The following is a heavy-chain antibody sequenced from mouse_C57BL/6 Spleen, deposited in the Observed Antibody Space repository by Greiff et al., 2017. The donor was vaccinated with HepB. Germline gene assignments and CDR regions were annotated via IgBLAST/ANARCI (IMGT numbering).Heavy chain of an antibody. CDR2: IYPGNSDT. J-gene: IGHJ3*01. Sequence: EVQLQQSGTVLARPGASVKMSCKTSGYTFTSYWMHWVKQRPGQGLEWIGAIYPGNSDTSYNQKFKGKAKLTAVTSASTAYMELSSLTNEDSAVYYCTRFFTTVVDPAWFAYWGQGTLVTVSA. V-gene: IGHV1-5*01. CDR3: TRFFTTVVDPAWFAY. D-gene: IGHD1-1*01. CDR1: GYTFTSYW.